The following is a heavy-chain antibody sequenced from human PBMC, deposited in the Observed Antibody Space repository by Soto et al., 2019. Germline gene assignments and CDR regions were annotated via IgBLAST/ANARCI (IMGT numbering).Heavy chain of an antibody. CDR1: GYTLTELS. CDR3: ATDPWCIAAAGSPRFDY. CDR2: FDPEDGDT. J-gene: IGHJ4*02. Sequence: ASVKVSCKVSGYTLTELSMHWVRQAPGKGLEWMGGFDPEDGDTIYAQKFQGRVTMTEDKSTDTAYMELSSLRSEDTAVYYCATDPWCIAAAGSPRFDYWGQGTLVTVSS. D-gene: IGHD6-13*01. V-gene: IGHV1-24*01.